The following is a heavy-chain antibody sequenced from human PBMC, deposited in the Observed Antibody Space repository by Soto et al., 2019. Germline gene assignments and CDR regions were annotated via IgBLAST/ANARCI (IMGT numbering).Heavy chain of an antibody. CDR2: IYYSGST. V-gene: IGHV4-31*03. CDR3: ASGTYGSGSCFDP. CDR1: GGSISSGGYY. J-gene: IGHJ5*02. D-gene: IGHD3-10*01. Sequence: QVQLQESGPGLVKPSQTLSLTCTVSGGSISSGGYYWSWIRQHPGKGLEWIGYIYYSGSTYYNPSLMSRVNVSVDPSRVQFSLKLCSVTAADTAVYYWASGTYGSGSCFDPWGQGTLVIVSS.